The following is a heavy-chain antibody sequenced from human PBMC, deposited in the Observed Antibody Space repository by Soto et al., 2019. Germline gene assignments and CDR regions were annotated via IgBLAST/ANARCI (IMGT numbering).Heavy chain of an antibody. CDR1: SESLSGYY. Sequence: QVQLQQWGAGLLKPSETLSLTCAVNSESLSGYYWSWIRQSPGKGLAWIGEIVGSGNTNYSPSLRSRVAMSVDTSKNHFYLNLNSVSAADTAAYYCVGARGRLVGFDYWGQGTLVTVSS. V-gene: IGHV4-34*12. CDR3: VGARGRLVGFDY. D-gene: IGHD1-26*01. J-gene: IGHJ4*02. CDR2: IVGSGNT.